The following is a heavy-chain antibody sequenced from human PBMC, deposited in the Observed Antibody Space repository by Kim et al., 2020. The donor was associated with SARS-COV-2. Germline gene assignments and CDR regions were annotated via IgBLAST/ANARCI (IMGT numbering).Heavy chain of an antibody. D-gene: IGHD1-26*01. CDR3: ARMQERRYYNVGD. CDR1: GFIFSTYS. Sequence: GGSLRLSCAASGFIFSTYSMSWVRQAPGKGLEWVSTLSNTGGTTYYVDSVKGRFTISRDNAKNTLYLQMNSLRVEDTAVYYCARMQERRYYNVGDWGKGTTVTVSS. J-gene: IGHJ6*03. CDR2: LSNTGGTT. V-gene: IGHV3-23*01.